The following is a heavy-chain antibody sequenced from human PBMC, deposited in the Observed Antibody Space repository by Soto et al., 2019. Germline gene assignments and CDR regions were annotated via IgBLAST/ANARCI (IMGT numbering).Heavy chain of an antibody. CDR3: ARDPYYYDSSGPLGYYYGMDV. CDR1: GYTFTGYY. V-gene: IGHV1-2*04. CDR2: INPNSGGT. J-gene: IGHJ6*02. Sequence: GASLKVSCKASGYTFTGYYMHWVRQAPGQGLEWMGWINPNSGGTNYAQKFQGWVTMTRDTSISTAYMELSRLRSDDTAVYYCARDPYYYDSSGPLGYYYGMDVWGQGTTVTVSS. D-gene: IGHD3-22*01.